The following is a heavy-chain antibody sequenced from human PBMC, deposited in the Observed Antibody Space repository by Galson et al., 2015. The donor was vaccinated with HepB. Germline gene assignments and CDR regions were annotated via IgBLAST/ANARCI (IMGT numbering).Heavy chain of an antibody. D-gene: IGHD3-10*01. J-gene: IGHJ6*02. Sequence: SVKVSCKASGCTFTSYAMHWVRQAPGQRLEWMGWIIPILGIANYAQKFQGRVTITADKSTSTAYMELSSLRSEDTAVYYCARGSRGYYGSVQNGMDVWGQGTTVTVSS. CDR1: GCTFTSYA. CDR3: ARGSRGYYGSVQNGMDV. V-gene: IGHV1-69*10. CDR2: IIPILGIA.